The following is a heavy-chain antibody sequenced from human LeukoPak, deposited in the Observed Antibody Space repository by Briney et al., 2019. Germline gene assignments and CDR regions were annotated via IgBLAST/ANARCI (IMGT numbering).Heavy chain of an antibody. Sequence: SETLSLTCTVFSGSISSYYWSWIRQPAGKGLEWIGHIFTSGNTNYNPSLKSRVTMSVDTFKNQFSLKLSSVTAADTAVYYCARAYYGSGSYYNVAWFDPWGQGTLVTVSS. J-gene: IGHJ5*02. V-gene: IGHV4-4*07. CDR1: SGSISSYY. D-gene: IGHD3-10*01. CDR2: IFTSGNT. CDR3: ARAYYGSGSYYNVAWFDP.